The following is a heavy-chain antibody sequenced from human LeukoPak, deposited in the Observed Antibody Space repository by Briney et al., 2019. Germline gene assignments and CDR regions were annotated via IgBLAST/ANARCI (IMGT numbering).Heavy chain of an antibody. D-gene: IGHD2-2*01. V-gene: IGHV3-11*04. Sequence: PGGSLRLSCAASGFTFSDFYMSWIRQAPGKGLEWVSYISSSGSTTYYADSVKGRVTISRDNAKNSVDLQLNRLRAEDTAVYYCARSFYGHDPYYCYMDVWGKGTTVTVSS. CDR3: ARSFYGHDPYYCYMDV. J-gene: IGHJ6*03. CDR2: ISSSGSTT. CDR1: GFTFSDFY.